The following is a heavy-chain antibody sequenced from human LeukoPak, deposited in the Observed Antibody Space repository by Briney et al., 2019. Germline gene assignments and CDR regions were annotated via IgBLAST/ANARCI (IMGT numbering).Heavy chain of an antibody. J-gene: IGHJ4*02. D-gene: IGHD2-2*01. CDR3: ARTRGVVPTRFDY. V-gene: IGHV4-59*02. CDR2: MYYSGST. Sequence: PSETLSLTCTVSGGSASSYYWSWIRQPPGKGLEWIGYMYYSGSTNYNPSLKSRVTISVDTSKNQFSLKLSSVTAADTAVYYCARTRGVVPTRFDYWGQGTLVTVSS. CDR1: GGSASSYY.